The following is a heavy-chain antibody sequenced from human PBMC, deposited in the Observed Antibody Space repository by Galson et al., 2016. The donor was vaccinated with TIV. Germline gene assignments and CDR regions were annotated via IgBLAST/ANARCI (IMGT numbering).Heavy chain of an antibody. V-gene: IGHV1-2*02. J-gene: IGHJ4*02. CDR3: ARVNWARAFDY. CDR2: FNPNSGAT. Sequence: SVKVSCKASGYIFINYYIHWVRQAPGQGLEWLGWFNPNSGATQYAQKFQGRVTMTRDTSISTAYMELRRLISDDTAVYYCARVNWARAFDYWGQGTQVTVSS. D-gene: IGHD7-27*01. CDR1: GYIFINYY.